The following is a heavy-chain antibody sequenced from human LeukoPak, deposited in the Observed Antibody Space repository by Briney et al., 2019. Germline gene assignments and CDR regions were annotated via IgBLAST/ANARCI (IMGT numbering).Heavy chain of an antibody. D-gene: IGHD4-17*01. CDR2: ISDSGGNT. J-gene: IGHJ4*02. Sequence: PGGSLRLSCAASGFTFSSYAMSWVRQAPGKGLEWVSAISDSGGNTYYADSVKGRFTISRDNSKNALYLQMNSLRAEDTAVYYCAKKNGDYGDSSKTDYWGQGTLVTVSS. CDR3: AKKNGDYGDSSKTDY. CDR1: GFTFSSYA. V-gene: IGHV3-23*01.